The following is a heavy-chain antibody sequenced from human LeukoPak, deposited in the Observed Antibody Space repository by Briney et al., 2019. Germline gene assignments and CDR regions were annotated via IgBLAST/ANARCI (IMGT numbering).Heavy chain of an antibody. V-gene: IGHV3-23*01. D-gene: IGHD5-18*01. CDR1: GFTFSSYA. CDR2: ISGSGGST. CDR3: ARSSGYSYGYHIDY. J-gene: IGHJ4*02. Sequence: GGSLRLSCAASGFTFSSYAMSWVRQAPGKGLEWVSAISGSGGSTYYADSVKGRFTISRHNPKNTLYLQMNSLRAEDTAVYYCARSSGYSYGYHIDYWGQGTLVTVSS.